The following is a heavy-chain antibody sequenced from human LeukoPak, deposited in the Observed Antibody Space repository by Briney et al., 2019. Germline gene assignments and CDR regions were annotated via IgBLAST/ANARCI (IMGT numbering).Heavy chain of an antibody. J-gene: IGHJ6*02. V-gene: IGHV1-69*01. CDR1: GFTFSSYA. Sequence: PGGSLRLSCAASGFTFSSYAISWVRQAPGQGLEWMGGIIPIFGTANYAQKFQGRVTITADESTCTAYMELSSLRSEDTAVYYCARRTATPRFYYYYYGMDVWGQGTTVTVSS. D-gene: IGHD5-18*01. CDR3: ARRTATPRFYYYYYGMDV. CDR2: IIPIFGTA.